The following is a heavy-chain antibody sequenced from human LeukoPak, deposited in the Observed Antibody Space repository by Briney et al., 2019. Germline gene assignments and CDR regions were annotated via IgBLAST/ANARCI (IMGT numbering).Heavy chain of an antibody. J-gene: IGHJ6*04. Sequence: GGSLRLSCAASGFTFREHWIHWVRHAPGKGLTWLSHINNDGSNSSHADSVKGRLTISRDNAKQTVYLQMNNLRAEDTAVYFCVRGEDWTVYVTPSADVWGKGTTVTVSS. CDR3: VRGEDWTVYVTPSADV. D-gene: IGHD3/OR15-3a*01. CDR2: INNDGSNS. V-gene: IGHV3-74*01. CDR1: GFTFREHW.